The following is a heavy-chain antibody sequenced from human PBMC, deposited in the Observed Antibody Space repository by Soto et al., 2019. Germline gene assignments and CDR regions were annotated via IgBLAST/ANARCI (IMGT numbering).Heavy chain of an antibody. CDR1: GGTFSSYT. Sequence: GASVKVSCKASGGTFSSYTISWVRQAPGQGLEWMGRIIPILGIANYAQKFQGRVTITADKSTSTAYMELSSLRSEDTAVYYCARGNYDILTGYYGFFDYWGQGTLVTVSS. CDR2: IIPILGIA. D-gene: IGHD3-9*01. V-gene: IGHV1-69*02. J-gene: IGHJ4*02. CDR3: ARGNYDILTGYYGFFDY.